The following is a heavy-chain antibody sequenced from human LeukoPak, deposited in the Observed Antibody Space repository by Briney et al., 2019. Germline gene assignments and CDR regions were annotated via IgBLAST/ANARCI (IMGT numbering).Heavy chain of an antibody. Sequence: PGGSLRLSCAASGFTFSSYWMHWVRQAPGKGLVWVSRISEDGGSANYADSVKGRFTISRDNAKNTLYLQMNSLRAEDTAVYYCARHLHDWGQGTLVTVSS. J-gene: IGHJ4*02. CDR3: ARHLHD. D-gene: IGHD3-16*01. V-gene: IGHV3-74*01. CDR1: GFTFSSYW. CDR2: ISEDGGSA.